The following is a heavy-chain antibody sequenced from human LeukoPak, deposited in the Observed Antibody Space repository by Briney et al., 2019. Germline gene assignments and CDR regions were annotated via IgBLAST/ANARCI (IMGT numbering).Heavy chain of an antibody. CDR2: ISETSIYI. Sequence: GGSLRLSCAGSGFTFSSYTMNWVRHAPGKGLEWVSSISETSIYINYADSVKGRFTISRDNAKYSLYLQMTSLRAEDTAVYYCARSYYDSSGYPHSDLDYWGQGTLVTVPS. V-gene: IGHV3-21*01. J-gene: IGHJ4*02. D-gene: IGHD3-22*01. CDR3: ARSYYDSSGYPHSDLDY. CDR1: GFTFSSYT.